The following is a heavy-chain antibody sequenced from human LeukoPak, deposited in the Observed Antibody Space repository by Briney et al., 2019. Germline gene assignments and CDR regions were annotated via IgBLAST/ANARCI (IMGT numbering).Heavy chain of an antibody. Sequence: SETVSLTCTVSGGTIGTYSWNWIQQPPGKGLEWIGYIYYSGTTNYNPSLKSRVTISVDTSKNQFSLKLSSVTAADTAVYYCARGVYIAAAQYGYWGQGTLVTVSS. CDR2: IYYSGTT. D-gene: IGHD6-13*01. V-gene: IGHV4-59*01. CDR3: ARGVYIAAAQYGY. CDR1: GGTIGTYS. J-gene: IGHJ4*02.